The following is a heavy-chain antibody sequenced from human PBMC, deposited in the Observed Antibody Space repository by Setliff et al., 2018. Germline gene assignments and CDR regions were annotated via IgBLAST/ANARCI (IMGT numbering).Heavy chain of an antibody. D-gene: IGHD3-3*01. J-gene: IGHJ6*03. CDR1: SGSFSGYY. Sequence: PSETLSLTCAVYSGSFSGYYWSWIRQPPGKGLEWIGEINHSGNTNYNPSLKSRVTISLDTSNNQFSLSLSSVTAADTAVYYCARMSGFQYMDVWGKGTTVTVSS. CDR2: INHSGNT. V-gene: IGHV4-34*01. CDR3: ARMSGFQYMDV.